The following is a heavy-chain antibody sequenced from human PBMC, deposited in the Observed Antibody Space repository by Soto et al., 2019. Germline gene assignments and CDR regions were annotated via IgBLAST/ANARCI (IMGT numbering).Heavy chain of an antibody. CDR2: ISNSGSEI. D-gene: IGHD6-25*01. CDR1: GFTFSSYG. Sequence: GGSLRLSCAASGFTFSSYGMSWVRQAPGKGLEWVSSISNSGSEIFYAASVKGRFTISRDSSKNTLYLEMSSLRPEDTAVYYCVRRGYNWQFSDSWGQGTLVTVSS. CDR3: VRRGYNWQFSDS. V-gene: IGHV3-23*01. J-gene: IGHJ5*01.